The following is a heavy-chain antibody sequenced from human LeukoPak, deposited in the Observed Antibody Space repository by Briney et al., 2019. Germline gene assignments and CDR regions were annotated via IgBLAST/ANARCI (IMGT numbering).Heavy chain of an antibody. D-gene: IGHD3-9*01. J-gene: IGHJ4*02. CDR1: GGSISSSSYY. CDR3: ARRRAGLYYDILTEYFDY. Sequence: PSETLSLTCTVSGGSISSSSYYWGWIRQPPGKGLEWIGSIYYSGSTYYNPSLKSRVTISVDTSKNQFSLKLSSVTAADTAVYYCARRRAGLYYDILTEYFDYWGQGTLVTVSS. V-gene: IGHV4-39*01. CDR2: IYYSGST.